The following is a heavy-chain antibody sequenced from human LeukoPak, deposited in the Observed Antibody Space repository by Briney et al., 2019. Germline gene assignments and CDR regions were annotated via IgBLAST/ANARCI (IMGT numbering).Heavy chain of an antibody. Sequence: SETLSLTCAVYGGSFSGYYWSWIRQPPGKGLEWIGEINHSGSTNYNPSLKSRVTISVDTSKNQFSLKLSSVTAADTAVYYCARGRAYYYDSSGSRSDYWGQGTLVTVSS. D-gene: IGHD3-22*01. CDR3: ARGRAYYYDSSGSRSDY. V-gene: IGHV4-34*01. CDR1: GGSFSGYY. CDR2: INHSGST. J-gene: IGHJ4*02.